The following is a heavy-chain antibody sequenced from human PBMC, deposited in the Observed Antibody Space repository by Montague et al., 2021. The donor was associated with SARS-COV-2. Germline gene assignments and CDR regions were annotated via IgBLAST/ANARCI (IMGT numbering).Heavy chain of an antibody. V-gene: IGHV4-39*01. CDR1: GDSIRSSGYY. J-gene: IGHJ5*02. Sequence: SETLSLTCSVSGDSIRSSGYYWGWLRQPPGKGLEWIGTVYYSGSINYNPSLKSRVTMPVDTSKNQFSLELRSVTAADTAVYYCARLGFVELWLNLGWFDPWGQGTLVTVSS. CDR2: VYYSGSI. CDR3: ARLGFVELWLNLGWFDP. D-gene: IGHD3-16*02.